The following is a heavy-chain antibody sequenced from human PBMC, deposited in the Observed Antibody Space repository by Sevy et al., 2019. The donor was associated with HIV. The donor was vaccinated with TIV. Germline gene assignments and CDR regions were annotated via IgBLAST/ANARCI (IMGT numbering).Heavy chain of an antibody. CDR1: GYTFTSYG. CDR3: ARDRNNYDSSGYPKGMDV. CDR2: ISGYNANT. D-gene: IGHD3-22*01. J-gene: IGHJ6*02. V-gene: IGHV1-18*01. Sequence: ASVKVSCKASGYTFTSYGISWVRQAPGQGLEWMGWISGYNANTNYAQKVLGRVTMTTDTSTSTAYMELRSLRSDDTAVYYCARDRNNYDSSGYPKGMDVWGQGTTVTVSS.